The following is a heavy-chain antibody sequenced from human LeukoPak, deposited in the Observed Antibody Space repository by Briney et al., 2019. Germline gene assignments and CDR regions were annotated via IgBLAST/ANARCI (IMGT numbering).Heavy chain of an antibody. V-gene: IGHV3-7*01. CDR3: AKDASNLVAATAIDS. J-gene: IGHJ4*02. CDR1: GFTLSNYW. D-gene: IGHD2-15*01. Sequence: GGSLRLSCEASGFTLSNYWMSWVRQAPGKGLEWVANIKHDGSEKYYVDSVKGRFTISRDNSKNTLYLQMNSLRAEDTAVYYCAKDASNLVAATAIDSWGQGTLVTVSS. CDR2: IKHDGSEK.